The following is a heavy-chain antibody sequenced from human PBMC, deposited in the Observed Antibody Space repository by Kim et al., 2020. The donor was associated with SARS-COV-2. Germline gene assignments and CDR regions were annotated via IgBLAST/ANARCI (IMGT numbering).Heavy chain of an antibody. CDR1: GYTFTSYY. CDR3: VRPSTNPGDYMDV. Sequence: ASVKVSCKASGYTFTSYYMLWVRQAPGQGLEWMGIINSSGGSTTYAQKFQGRVNMTRDTSTSTVYMELSSLRSEDTAVYYCVRPSTNPGDYMDVWGKGTTVTVSS. CDR2: INSSGGST. V-gene: IGHV1-46*01. D-gene: IGHD2-2*01. J-gene: IGHJ6*03.